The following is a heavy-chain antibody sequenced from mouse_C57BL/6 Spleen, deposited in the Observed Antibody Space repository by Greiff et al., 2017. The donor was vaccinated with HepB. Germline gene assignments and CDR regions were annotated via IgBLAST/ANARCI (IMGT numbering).Heavy chain of an antibody. Sequence: QVQLQQPGAELVKPGASVKLSCKASGYTFTSYWMQWVKQRPGQGLEWIGEIDPSDSYTNYNQKFKGKATLTVDTSSSTAYMQLSSLTSEDSAVYYCAREDFDFDYWGQGTTLTVSS. CDR2: IDPSDSYT. V-gene: IGHV1-50*01. CDR3: AREDFDFDY. CDR1: GYTFTSYW. J-gene: IGHJ2*01.